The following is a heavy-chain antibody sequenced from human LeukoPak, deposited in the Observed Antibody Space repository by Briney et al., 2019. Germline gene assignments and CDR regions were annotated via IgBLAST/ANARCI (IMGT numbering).Heavy chain of an antibody. J-gene: IGHJ4*02. D-gene: IGHD1-26*01. CDR3: ATAPVGASELYYFDY. CDR2: FDPEDGET. Sequence: ASVKVSCKVSGYTLTELSMHWVRQAPGKGLEWMGGFDPEDGETIYAQKFQGRVTMTEDTSTDTAYMELSSLRSEDTAVYYRATAPVGASELYYFDYWGQGTLVTVSS. CDR1: GYTLTELS. V-gene: IGHV1-24*01.